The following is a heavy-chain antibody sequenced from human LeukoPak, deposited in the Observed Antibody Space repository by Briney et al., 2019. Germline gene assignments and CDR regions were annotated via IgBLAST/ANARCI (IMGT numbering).Heavy chain of an antibody. CDR2: IKEDGTET. D-gene: IGHD1-26*01. J-gene: IGHJ4*02. V-gene: IGHV3-7*01. Sequence: GGSLRLSCAASGFMFSSNWMSWVRLAPGKGLEWVANIKEDGTETYYVDSVKGRFTISRDNSKNTLYLQMNSLRAEDTAVYYCARDSVGATNYFDYWGQGTLVTVSS. CDR3: ARDSVGATNYFDY. CDR1: GFMFSSNW.